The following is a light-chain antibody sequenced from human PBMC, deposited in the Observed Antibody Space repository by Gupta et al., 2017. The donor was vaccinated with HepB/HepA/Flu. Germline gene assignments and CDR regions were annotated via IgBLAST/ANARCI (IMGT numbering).Light chain of an antibody. CDR2: GAS. Sequence: DIVMTQSPATLSVSPGERATLSCRASQSVSSNLAWYQQKPGQAPRLLIYGASTRATGIPARFSGSGSGTEFTLTISSLQSEDFAVYYCQQYNNCPPLTFGGGTKVEIK. CDR1: QSVSSN. V-gene: IGKV3-15*01. CDR3: QQYNNCPPLT. J-gene: IGKJ4*01.